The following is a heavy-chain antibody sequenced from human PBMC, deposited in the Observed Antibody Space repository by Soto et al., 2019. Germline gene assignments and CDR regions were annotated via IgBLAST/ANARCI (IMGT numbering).Heavy chain of an antibody. CDR2: IIPIFGTA. V-gene: IGHV1-69*13. D-gene: IGHD3-22*01. CDR1: GGTFSSYA. Sequence: SVKVSCKASGGTFSSYAISWVRQAPGQGLEWMGGIIPIFGTANYAQKFQGRVTITADESTSTAYMELSSLRSEDTAVYYCARVIKFYYDSRGYSSPTDYYGMDVWGQGTTVTVSS. CDR3: ARVIKFYYDSRGYSSPTDYYGMDV. J-gene: IGHJ6*02.